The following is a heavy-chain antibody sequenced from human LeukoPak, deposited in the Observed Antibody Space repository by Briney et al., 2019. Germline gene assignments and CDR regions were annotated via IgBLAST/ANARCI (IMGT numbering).Heavy chain of an antibody. CDR3: ARDVALNDYYYGMDV. CDR1: GFTFSSYD. CDR2: IGTAGDT. D-gene: IGHD1-1*01. Sequence: PGGSLRLSCAASGFTFSSYDMHWVRQATGKGLEWVSAIGTAGDTYYPGSVKGRFTISRENAKNSLYLQMNSLRAGDTAVYYCARDVALNDYYYGMDVWGQGTTVTVSS. J-gene: IGHJ6*02. V-gene: IGHV3-13*04.